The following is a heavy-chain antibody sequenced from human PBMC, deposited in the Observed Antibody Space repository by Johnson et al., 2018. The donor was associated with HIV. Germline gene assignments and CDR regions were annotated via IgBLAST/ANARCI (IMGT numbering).Heavy chain of an antibody. J-gene: IGHJ3*02. V-gene: IGHV3-30*03. D-gene: IGHD3-16*01. CDR3: ARGALGDWVDAFDI. CDR1: GFTFSSYG. CDR2: ISYDGSNK. Sequence: QVQLVESGGGVVQPGRYLRLSCAVSGFTFSSYGMHWVRRAPGKGLEWVAVISYDGSNKSYADSAKGRFTIARDNSKNTLYLQMNSLRAEAKAVFYCARGALGDWVDAFDIWGQGTMVTVSS.